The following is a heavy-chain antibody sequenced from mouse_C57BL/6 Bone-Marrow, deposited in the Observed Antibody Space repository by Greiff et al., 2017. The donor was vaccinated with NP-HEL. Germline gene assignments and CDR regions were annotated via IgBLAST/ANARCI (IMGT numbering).Heavy chain of an antibody. V-gene: IGHV5-4*01. CDR2: ISDGGSYT. J-gene: IGHJ4*01. Sequence: EVKLVESGGGLVKPGGSLKLSCAASGFTFSSYAMSWVRQTPEKRLEWVATISDGGSYTYYPDNVKGRFTIARDNAKNNLYLQMSHLKSEDTAMYYCARDYGNYAMDYGGQGTSVTVSS. D-gene: IGHD2-1*01. CDR1: GFTFSSYA. CDR3: ARDYGNYAMDY.